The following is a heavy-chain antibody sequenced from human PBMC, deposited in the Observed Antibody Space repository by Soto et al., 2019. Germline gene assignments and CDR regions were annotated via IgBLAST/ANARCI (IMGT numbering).Heavy chain of an antibody. CDR2: INCDGSST. J-gene: IGHJ6*01. V-gene: IGHV3-74*01. CDR3: VKDRRIDSLAVAAHIAYHYYGMDV. Sequence: SGGSLRLSFAASGFTFSAYWMHWVLEAPGKWLVWVSLINCDGSSTIYADYVKGRFTISRDNAKNTLYLQLHSMRAEDTAVYYCVKDRRIDSLAVAAHIAYHYYGMDVWGQGTTVPVSS. CDR1: GFTFSAYW. D-gene: IGHD2-15*01.